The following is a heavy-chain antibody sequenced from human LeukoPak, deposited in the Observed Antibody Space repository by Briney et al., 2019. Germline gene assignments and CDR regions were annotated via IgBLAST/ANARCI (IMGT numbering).Heavy chain of an antibody. CDR3: ARSEGSGSYFDY. Sequence: PSETLSLTCSVSGGSINSYYWSWIRQPPGKGLEWIGYIPYSGSTKSNPSLKSRVTMSLGTSKNQFSLKLSSVTAADTAVYYCARSEGSGSYFDYWGQGTLVTVSS. CDR1: GGSINSYY. D-gene: IGHD3-10*01. V-gene: IGHV4-59*01. J-gene: IGHJ4*02. CDR2: IPYSGST.